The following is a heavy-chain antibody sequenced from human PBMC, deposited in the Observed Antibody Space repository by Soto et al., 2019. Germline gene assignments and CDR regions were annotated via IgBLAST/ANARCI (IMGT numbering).Heavy chain of an antibody. J-gene: IGHJ4*02. D-gene: IGHD2-15*01. CDR2: IYYSGST. V-gene: IGHV4-59*01. Sequence: SETLSLTCTVSGGSISSYYWSWIRQPPGKGLEWIGYIYYSGSTNYNPSLKSRVTISVDTSKNQFSLKLSSVTAADTAVYYCARSLGYCSGGSCLIPDYWGQGTLVTVSS. CDR1: GGSISSYY. CDR3: ARSLGYCSGGSCLIPDY.